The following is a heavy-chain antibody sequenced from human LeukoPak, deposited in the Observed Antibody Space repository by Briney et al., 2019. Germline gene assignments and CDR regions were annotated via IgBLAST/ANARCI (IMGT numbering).Heavy chain of an antibody. D-gene: IGHD4-17*01. CDR2: IDGDGSTT. V-gene: IGHV3-74*01. CDR1: GFSLSSYW. CDR3: AKNRYGDYASDY. Sequence: SGGSLRLSCAASGFSLSSYWMYWVRQVPGKGLVWVSCIDGDGSTTKYADSVKGRFTISRDNSKNTLSLQMNSLRAEDTAVYYCAKNRYGDYASDYWGQGTLVTVSS. J-gene: IGHJ4*02.